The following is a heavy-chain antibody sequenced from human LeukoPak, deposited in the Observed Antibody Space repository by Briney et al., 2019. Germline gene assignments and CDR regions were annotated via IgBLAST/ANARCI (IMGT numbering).Heavy chain of an antibody. D-gene: IGHD4-17*01. CDR1: GFTFSIYG. Sequence: GGTLRLSCAASGFTFSIYGMSWVRQAPGKGLEWVSAISGSGGSTYYAYSVKGRFTISRDNSKNTLYLQMNSLRAEDTAVYHCAKSLMTTVTKTSYYYYYYMDVWGKGTTVTISS. J-gene: IGHJ6*03. CDR3: AKSLMTTVTKTSYYYYYYMDV. CDR2: ISGSGGST. V-gene: IGHV3-23*01.